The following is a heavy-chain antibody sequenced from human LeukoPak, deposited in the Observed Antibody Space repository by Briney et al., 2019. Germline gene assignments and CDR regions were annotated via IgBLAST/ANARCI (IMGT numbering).Heavy chain of an antibody. Sequence: ASVKVSCKASGYTFTIYYMHWVRQAPGQGLEWMGWINPNSGGTNYAQEFQGRVTMTRDTSISTAYMELSRLRSEDTAVYYCARVKGTFPLPSEIVGATRAWFDPWGQGTLVTVSS. V-gene: IGHV1-2*02. D-gene: IGHD1-26*01. CDR2: INPNSGGT. J-gene: IGHJ5*02. CDR3: ARVKGTFPLPSEIVGATRAWFDP. CDR1: GYTFTIYY.